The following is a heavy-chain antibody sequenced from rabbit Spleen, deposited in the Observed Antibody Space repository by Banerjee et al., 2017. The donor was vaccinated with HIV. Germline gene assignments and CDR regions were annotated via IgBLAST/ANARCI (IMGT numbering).Heavy chain of an antibody. V-gene: IGHV1S36*01. CDR2: INTGSGSA. D-gene: IGHD1-1*01. J-gene: IGHJ6*01. CDR1: GFSLSNYY. Sequence: QEQLVESGGGLVQPGGSLKLSCKASGFSLSNYYVMCWVRQAPGKGLEWIGCINTGSGSAYYASWVNGRFTISKTSSTVDLKMTSLTAADTATYFCARDLYSSGRGYYDLWGQGTLVTVS. CDR3: ARDLYSSGRGYYDL.